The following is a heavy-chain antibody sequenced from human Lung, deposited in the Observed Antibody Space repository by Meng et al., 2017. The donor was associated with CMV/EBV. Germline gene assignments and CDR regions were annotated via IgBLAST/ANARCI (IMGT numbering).Heavy chain of an antibody. Sequence: QVQLVQSGAEVKKPGAPVKSSCMSLGYTFTSHVISWVRQAPGQWLEWMGWISAYNDNTNNAQKLQGRVTMTTDTSTSTAYMELRSLRSDDTAVYYCARVEVGITSGDYWGQGTLVTVSS. CDR1: GYTFTSHV. CDR3: ARVEVGITSGDY. J-gene: IGHJ4*02. CDR2: ISAYNDNT. V-gene: IGHV1-18*01. D-gene: IGHD1-26*01.